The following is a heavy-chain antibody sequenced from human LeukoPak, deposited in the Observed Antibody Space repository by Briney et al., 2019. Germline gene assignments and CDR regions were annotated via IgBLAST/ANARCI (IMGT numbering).Heavy chain of an antibody. D-gene: IGHD4-17*01. Sequence: GGSLRLSCAASGFTFSSYWMSWVRQAPGKGLEWVANIKQDGSEKYYVDSVKGRFTISRDNAKNSLYLQMNSLRAEDTAVYYCASLPFTVTGDYFDYWDQGTLVTVSS. J-gene: IGHJ4*02. CDR1: GFTFSSYW. V-gene: IGHV3-7*01. CDR2: IKQDGSEK. CDR3: ASLPFTVTGDYFDY.